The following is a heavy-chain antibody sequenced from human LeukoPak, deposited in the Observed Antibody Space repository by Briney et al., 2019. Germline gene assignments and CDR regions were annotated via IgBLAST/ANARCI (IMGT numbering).Heavy chain of an antibody. D-gene: IGHD4-17*01. Sequence: SETLSLTCTVSGISNSNHYWIWIRQPAGKGLEWIGRIHPSGSTNYNPSFKSRVTMSLDTSKNQFSLRLSSVTTADTAVYYCARESPTTVTTTPPLWGQGTLVTVSS. CDR2: IHPSGST. J-gene: IGHJ4*02. CDR3: ARESPTTVTTTPPL. CDR1: GISNSNHY. V-gene: IGHV4-4*07.